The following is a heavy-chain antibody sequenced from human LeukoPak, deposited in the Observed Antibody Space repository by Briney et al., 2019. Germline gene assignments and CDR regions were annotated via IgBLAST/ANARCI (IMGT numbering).Heavy chain of an antibody. CDR1: GFTFSTYW. J-gene: IGHJ4*02. CDR2: INRDGSGI. Sequence: GGSLRLPCAASGFTFSTYWMHWVRQAPGKGLVWISRINRDGSGITYADSVKGRFTISRDNAKSILYLQMNSLRAEDTAVYYCANTGYNYEFDYWGQGTLVTVSS. V-gene: IGHV3-74*01. CDR3: ANTGYNYEFDY. D-gene: IGHD5-18*01.